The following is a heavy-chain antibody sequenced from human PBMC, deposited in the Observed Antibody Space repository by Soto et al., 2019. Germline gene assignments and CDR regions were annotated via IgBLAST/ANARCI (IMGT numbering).Heavy chain of an antibody. D-gene: IGHD6-19*01. Sequence: GSLRLSCSAPGFTFNTYAMSWVRQAPGKGLEWVSAISDSGGRTYYADSVKGRFTISRDNSKNTLYLQINSLRAEDTAVYFCAKELVNSGWTYFDYWGQGTLVTVYS. CDR3: AKELVNSGWTYFDY. CDR1: GFTFNTYA. V-gene: IGHV3-23*01. J-gene: IGHJ4*02. CDR2: ISDSGGRT.